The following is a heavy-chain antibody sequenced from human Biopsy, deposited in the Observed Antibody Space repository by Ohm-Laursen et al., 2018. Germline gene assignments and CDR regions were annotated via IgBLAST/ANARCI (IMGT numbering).Heavy chain of an antibody. V-gene: IGHV3-11*01. D-gene: IGHD3-10*01. Sequence: GSLRPSCAASGFTFRDYYMIWIRQPPGKGLEWVSYITNSGGTVYYEDSVKGRFTVSRDNAKNSLYLQMDRLRAEDTAVYYCARPPWGHAYGYYNGMDVWGQGTTVIVSS. CDR1: GFTFRDYY. J-gene: IGHJ6*02. CDR3: ARPPWGHAYGYYNGMDV. CDR2: ITNSGGTV.